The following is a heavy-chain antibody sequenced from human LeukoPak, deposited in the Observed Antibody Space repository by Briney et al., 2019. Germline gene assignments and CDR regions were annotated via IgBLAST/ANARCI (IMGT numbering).Heavy chain of an antibody. D-gene: IGHD3-22*01. J-gene: IGHJ3*02. V-gene: IGHV5-51*01. CDR3: ASLSIVVVSTDAFDI. CDR2: IYPGDSDT. CDR1: GYSFTSYW. Sequence: GESLKISCKGSGYSFTSYWIGWVRQMPGKGPEWMGIIYPGDSDTRYSPSFQGQVTISADKSISTAYLQWSSLKASDTAMYYCASLSIVVVSTDAFDIWGQGTMVTVSS.